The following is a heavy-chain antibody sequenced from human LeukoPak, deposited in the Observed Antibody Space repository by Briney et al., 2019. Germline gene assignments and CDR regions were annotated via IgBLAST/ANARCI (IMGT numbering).Heavy chain of an antibody. CDR2: MNPNSGNT. Sequence: GASVKVSCKASGYTFTSYDINWVRQATGQGLEWMGWMNPNSGNTGYAQKFQGRVTMTKNTSISTAYMELSSLRSEDTAVYYCARSAARQWLAPRPRSPGDYWGQGTLVTVSS. D-gene: IGHD6-19*01. V-gene: IGHV1-8*01. CDR1: GYTFTSYD. J-gene: IGHJ4*02. CDR3: ARSAARQWLAPRPRSPGDY.